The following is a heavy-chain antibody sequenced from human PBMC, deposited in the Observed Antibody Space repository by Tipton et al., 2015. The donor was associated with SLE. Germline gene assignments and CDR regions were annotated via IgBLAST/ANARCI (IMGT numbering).Heavy chain of an antibody. CDR3: ARHDYGDLYYYYYMDV. CDR1: GGSISSGGYY. CDR2: IYYSGST. V-gene: IGHV4-31*03. D-gene: IGHD4-17*01. Sequence: TLSLTCTVSGGSISSGGYYWSWIRQHPGKGLEWIGYIYYSGSTYYNPSLKSRVTISVDTSKNQFSLKLSSVTAADTAVYYCARHDYGDLYYYYYMDVWGKGTTVTVSS. J-gene: IGHJ6*03.